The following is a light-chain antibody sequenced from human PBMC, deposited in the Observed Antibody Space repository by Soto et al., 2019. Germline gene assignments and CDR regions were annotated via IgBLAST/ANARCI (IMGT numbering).Light chain of an antibody. CDR2: DAS. J-gene: IGKJ5*01. CDR1: QGISSA. V-gene: IGKV1D-13*01. CDR3: QQFNNYIT. Sequence: AIQLTQSPSSLSASVGDRVTITCRASQGISSALAWYQQKPAKAPKLLIYDASSLESGVPSRFSGSGSGTDFTLTISSLQPEDFATYYCQQFNNYITFGQGTRLEIK.